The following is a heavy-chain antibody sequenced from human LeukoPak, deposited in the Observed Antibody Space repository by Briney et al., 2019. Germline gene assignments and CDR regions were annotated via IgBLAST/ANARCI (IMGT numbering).Heavy chain of an antibody. CDR3: ARDYYGSGSYYLLYYFDY. Sequence: GGSPRLSCAPSGFTFSSDSMNWVPQAPGKGLEWGSSIGSSSSYIYYADSVKGRFTISRDDAKNSLYLQMNSLRAEDTAVYYCARDYYGSGSYYLLYYFDYWGQGTLVTVSS. CDR1: GFTFSSDS. CDR2: IGSSSSYI. V-gene: IGHV3-21*01. D-gene: IGHD3-10*01. J-gene: IGHJ4*02.